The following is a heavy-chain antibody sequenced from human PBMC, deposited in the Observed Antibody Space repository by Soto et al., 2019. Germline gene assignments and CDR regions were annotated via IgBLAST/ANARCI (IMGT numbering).Heavy chain of an antibody. V-gene: IGHV3-23*01. CDR1: GFSFTTYG. Sequence: PGGSLRLSCAASGFSFTTYGMSWVRQAPGKGLEWVSSISGIDDSTHYADSVKGRFTVSRDNSKNTLYLQMNSLRAEDTAVYSCAKHPRSAPLRDAFDLWGQGTMVTVSS. D-gene: IGHD2-15*01. J-gene: IGHJ3*01. CDR3: AKHPRSAPLRDAFDL. CDR2: ISGIDDST.